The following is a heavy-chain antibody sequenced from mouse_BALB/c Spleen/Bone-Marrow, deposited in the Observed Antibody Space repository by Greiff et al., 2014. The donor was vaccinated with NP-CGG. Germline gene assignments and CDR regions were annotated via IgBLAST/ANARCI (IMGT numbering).Heavy chain of an antibody. CDR2: INPYNGGT. V-gene: IGHV1-26*01. J-gene: IGHJ4*01. Sequence: VQLQQPGPELVKPGASMKISCKASGYSFTGYTMNWVKQSHGKSLEWIGLINPYNGGTSYNQKFKGKATLTVDKSSSTAYMELLSLTSEDSAVYYCARGYGSSYGYAMDYWGQGTSVTVSS. CDR3: ARGYGSSYGYAMDY. CDR1: GYSFTGYT. D-gene: IGHD1-1*01.